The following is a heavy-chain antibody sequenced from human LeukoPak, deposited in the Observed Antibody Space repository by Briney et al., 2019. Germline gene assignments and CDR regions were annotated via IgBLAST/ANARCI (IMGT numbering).Heavy chain of an antibody. D-gene: IGHD6-13*01. CDR2: ISGSGGST. CDR3: AREVREVGIAAAGTGTYYYYYYGMDV. CDR1: GFTFSSYA. J-gene: IGHJ6*02. V-gene: IGHV3-23*01. Sequence: GGSLRLSCAASGFTFSSYAMSWVRQAPGKGLEWVSAISGSGGSTYYADSVKGRFTISRDNAKNSLYLQMNSLRAEDTAVYYCAREVREVGIAAAGTGTYYYYYYGMDVWGQGTTVTVSS.